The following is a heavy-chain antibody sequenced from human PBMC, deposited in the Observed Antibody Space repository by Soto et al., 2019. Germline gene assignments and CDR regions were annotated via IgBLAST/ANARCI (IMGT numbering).Heavy chain of an antibody. CDR1: GYTFTNYD. CDR3: ARGITIFGVAPP. V-gene: IGHV1-8*01. Sequence: GASVKVSCKTSGYTFTNYDINWVRQATGQGLEWMGWMNPNSGNTGYAQKFQGRVTMTRNTSISTAYMELSSLRSEDTAVYYCARGITIFGVAPPWGQGTLVTVLL. CDR2: MNPNSGNT. J-gene: IGHJ5*02. D-gene: IGHD3-3*01.